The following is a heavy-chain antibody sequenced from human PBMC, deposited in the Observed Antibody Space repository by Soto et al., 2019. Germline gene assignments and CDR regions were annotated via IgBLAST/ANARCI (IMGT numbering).Heavy chain of an antibody. CDR2: ISNDGSSE. CDR3: VRDSGAYYGTFWYFDL. D-gene: IGHD3-10*01. Sequence: ESGGGVVQPGRSLRISCAATGFSFNFYAMYWVRQAPGKGLEWVAMISNDGSSENYADSVRGRFIISRDNSKKTLFLQMNSLRPEDTATYYCVRDSGAYYGTFWYFDLWGRGTLVTVSS. V-gene: IGHV3-30-3*01. J-gene: IGHJ2*01. CDR1: GFSFNFYA.